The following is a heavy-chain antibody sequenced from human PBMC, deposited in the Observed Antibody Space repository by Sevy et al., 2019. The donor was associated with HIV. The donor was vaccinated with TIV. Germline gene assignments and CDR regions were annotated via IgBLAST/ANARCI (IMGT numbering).Heavy chain of an antibody. CDR2: IIPVFGSA. V-gene: IGHV1-69*13. J-gene: IGHJ6*02. CDR3: ARSNPDGYNYSYYYGMDV. Sequence: ASVKVSCKASGDTFGNYAIAWVRQAPGQGLEWMGGIIPVFGSANSAQKFQDRVTITADVSTSTAYMELRSLTSEYTAVYYCARSNPDGYNYSYYYGMDVWGQATTVTVSS. CDR1: GDTFGNYA. D-gene: IGHD5-12*01.